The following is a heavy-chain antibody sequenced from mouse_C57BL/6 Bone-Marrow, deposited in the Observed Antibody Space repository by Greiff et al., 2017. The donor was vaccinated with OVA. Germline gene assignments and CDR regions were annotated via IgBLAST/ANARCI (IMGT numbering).Heavy chain of an antibody. D-gene: IGHD1-1*01. CDR3: ARHYGSSYGYAMDY. Sequence: QVQLKQPGAELVMPGASVKLSCKASGYTFTSYWMHWVKQRPGQGLEWIGEIDPSDSYTNYNQKFKAKSTLTVDKSSSTAYMQLSSLTSEDSAVYYCARHYGSSYGYAMDYWGQGTSVTVSS. V-gene: IGHV1-69*01. CDR1: GYTFTSYW. CDR2: IDPSDSYT. J-gene: IGHJ4*01.